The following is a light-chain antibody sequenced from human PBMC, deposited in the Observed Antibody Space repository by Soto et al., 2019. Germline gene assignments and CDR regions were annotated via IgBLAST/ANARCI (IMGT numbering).Light chain of an antibody. V-gene: IGKV1-39*01. Sequence: IQMTQSPSSLSASVGDRVTITCRASQSISSYFNVYQQKPGNAPKLLIDAASSLKSGVPSRFSGSGSGTDFTLSIGSLQPEDFATYYSQQSDSTPLTCGGGTKGEIK. J-gene: IGKJ4*01. CDR2: AAS. CDR3: QQSDSTPLT. CDR1: QSISSY.